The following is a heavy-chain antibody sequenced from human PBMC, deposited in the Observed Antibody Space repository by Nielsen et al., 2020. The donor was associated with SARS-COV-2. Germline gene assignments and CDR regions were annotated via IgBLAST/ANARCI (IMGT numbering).Heavy chain of an antibody. Sequence: ASVKVSCKASGYTFTSYAMNWVRQAPGQGLEWMGWISTWNGNTNYARKFQGRATMTTDTSTSTAYMELRSLKSDDTAVYYCARDPSGIYYFDYWGQGTLVTVSS. J-gene: IGHJ4*02. CDR1: GYTFTSYA. CDR3: ARDPSGIYYFDY. V-gene: IGHV1-18*01. CDR2: ISTWNGNT. D-gene: IGHD1-26*01.